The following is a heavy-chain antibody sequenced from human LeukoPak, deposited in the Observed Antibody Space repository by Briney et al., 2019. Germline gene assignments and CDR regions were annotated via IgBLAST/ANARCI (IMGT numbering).Heavy chain of an antibody. J-gene: IGHJ6*03. CDR2: IRDKANSYAT. Sequence: GGSLRLSCAASGFTFSGSAIHWVRQTSGKGLEWVGRIRDKANSYATTYGASVKGRFTISRDDSKDTAYLQMSSLKTEDTAVYYCTRQYTDLRGLRYSYYYMDVWGKGTTVTVSS. CDR3: TRQYTDLRGLRYSYYYMDV. D-gene: IGHD4-17*01. V-gene: IGHV3-73*01. CDR1: GFTFSGSA.